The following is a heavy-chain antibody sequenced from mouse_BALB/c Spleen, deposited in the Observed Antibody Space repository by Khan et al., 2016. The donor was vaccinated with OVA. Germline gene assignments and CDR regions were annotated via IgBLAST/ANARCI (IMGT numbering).Heavy chain of an antibody. J-gene: IGHJ2*01. CDR2: ISYSGST. D-gene: IGHD1-2*01. CDR1: GYSITSGYG. Sequence: EVKLLESGPGLVKPSQSLSLTCTVTGYSITSGYGWNWIRQFPGNKLEWMGYISYSGSTNYNPSLKSRISITLDTSKNQFFLQLNSGTTEATATYYCARTARKKSWGQGTTLTVSS. V-gene: IGHV3-2*02. CDR3: ARTARKKS.